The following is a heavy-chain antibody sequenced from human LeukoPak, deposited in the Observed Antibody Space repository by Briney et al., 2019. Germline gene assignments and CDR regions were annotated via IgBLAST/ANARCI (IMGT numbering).Heavy chain of an antibody. D-gene: IGHD1-7*01. Sequence: SETLSLTCTVSGGSVSSGDYYWSWIRQPAGEGLEWIGRIYTSGSTNYSPSLKSRVTISLDTSKNQFSLRLSSVTAADTAVYYCARGGELLNYLGQGTLVTVSS. CDR2: IYTSGST. CDR1: GGSVSSGDYY. V-gene: IGHV4-61*02. CDR3: ARGGELLNY. J-gene: IGHJ4*02.